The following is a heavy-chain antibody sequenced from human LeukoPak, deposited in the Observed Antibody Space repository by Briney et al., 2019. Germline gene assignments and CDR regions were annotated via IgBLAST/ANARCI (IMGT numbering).Heavy chain of an antibody. J-gene: IGHJ4*02. V-gene: IGHV3-30*02. CDR1: GFCLGSYN. CDR3: ASANVPPVYYDFWSGGLDH. CDR2: IRYDGSNK. Sequence: PGRSLRLSCAASGFCLGSYNMYWVRQAPGKGLEWVTFIRYDGSNKYYADSVKGRFTISRDNSKNTLYLQMNSLRPEDTAVYYCASANVPPVYYDFWSGGLDHWGQGTLVTVSS. D-gene: IGHD3-3*01.